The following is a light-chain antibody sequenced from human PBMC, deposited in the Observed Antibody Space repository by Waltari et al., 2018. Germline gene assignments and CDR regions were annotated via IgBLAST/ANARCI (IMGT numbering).Light chain of an antibody. Sequence: DIVLTQSPGTLSLSPGEKATLSCRASQSVGGTLAWDQQKPGQAPRLLMYGASNRAPGTPDRFSGTGSGTDFSLTISRLEPEDFAVYYCQHYVRLPATFGQGTKVEIK. CDR1: QSVGGT. CDR2: GAS. V-gene: IGKV3-20*01. CDR3: QHYVRLPAT. J-gene: IGKJ1*01.